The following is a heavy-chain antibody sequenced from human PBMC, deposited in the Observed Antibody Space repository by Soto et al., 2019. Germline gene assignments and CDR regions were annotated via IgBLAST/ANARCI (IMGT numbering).Heavy chain of an antibody. D-gene: IGHD4-4*01. V-gene: IGHV4-34*12. Sequence: QVQLQQWGAGLLKPSETLSLTCAVYGGYFRGYYWSWIRQPPGKGLEWTGEIIDSGSTNYNPSPKRRATIAIVTSTNEFSLNPSSVTPADTAVYYCASGGYGSNSVLGHFDYLGEGTLVNVAS. CDR1: GGYFRGYY. CDR3: ASGGYGSNSVLGHFDY. CDR2: IIDSGST. J-gene: IGHJ4*02.